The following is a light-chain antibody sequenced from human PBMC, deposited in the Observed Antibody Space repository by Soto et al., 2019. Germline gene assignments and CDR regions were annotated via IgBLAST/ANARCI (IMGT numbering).Light chain of an antibody. J-gene: IGKJ2*01. CDR3: EPYGSSQYN. CDR1: QSVNNNY. Sequence: EIVLTQSPGTLSLSPGERATLSCRASQSVNNNYLDWYQQKPGQAPRLLIYVASSRATGIPDRFSGSGSGTDFTLTISRLEPEAFAVYYCEPYGSSQYNFGQGTQLE. V-gene: IGKV3-20*01. CDR2: VAS.